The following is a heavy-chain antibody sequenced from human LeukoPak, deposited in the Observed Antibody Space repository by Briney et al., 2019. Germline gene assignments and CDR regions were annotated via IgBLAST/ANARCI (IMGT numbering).Heavy chain of an antibody. V-gene: IGHV4-59*10. D-gene: IGHD5-18*01. CDR3: ASGYSYGFDY. CDR1: GGSFSGFY. J-gene: IGHJ4*02. Sequence: SETLSLTCAVYGGSFSGFYWTWIRQPPGKGLEWIGRIYTSGSTNYNPSLKSRVTISVDTSKNQFSLKLSSVTAADTAVYYCASGYSYGFDYWGQGTLVTVSS. CDR2: IYTSGST.